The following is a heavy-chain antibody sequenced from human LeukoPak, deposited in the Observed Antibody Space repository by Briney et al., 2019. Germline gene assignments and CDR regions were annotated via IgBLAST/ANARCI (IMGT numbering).Heavy chain of an antibody. CDR1: GFTSSDYY. D-gene: IGHD6-6*01. CDR3: ARGAARPGFVDY. V-gene: IGHV3-11*01. CDR2: ISSSGSTI. Sequence: GGSLRLSCAASGFTSSDYYMTWIRQAPGKGLEWVSYISSSGSTIYYADSVKGRFTISRDNAKNSLYPQMNSLRAEDTAVYYCARGAARPGFVDYWGQGTLVTVSS. J-gene: IGHJ4*02.